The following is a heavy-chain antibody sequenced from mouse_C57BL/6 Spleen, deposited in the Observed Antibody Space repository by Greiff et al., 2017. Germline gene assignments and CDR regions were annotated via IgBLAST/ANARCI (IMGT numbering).Heavy chain of an antibody. J-gene: IGHJ4*01. Sequence: EVKLVESEGGLVQPGSSMILSCTASGFTFSDYYMAWVRQVPEKGLEWVANINYDGSSTYYLDSLKSRFIISRDNAKNILYLQMSSLKSEDTATYYCARDGPYAMDYWGQGTSVTVSS. CDR1: GFTFSDYY. CDR2: INYDGSST. CDR3: ARDGPYAMDY. V-gene: IGHV5-16*01.